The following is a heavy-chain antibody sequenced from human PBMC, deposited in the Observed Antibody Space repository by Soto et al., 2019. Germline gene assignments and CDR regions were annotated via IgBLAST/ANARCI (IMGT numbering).Heavy chain of an antibody. V-gene: IGHV4-4*02. J-gene: IGHJ4*02. CDR2: ISHSGST. CDR1: GYSINISDW. CDR3: PASHFWSGTWNDRRLEH. Sequence: PSSTXSLTCSFCGYSINISDWWNCVRQPPGKGLDWIGQISHSGSTNYNPSLTSRVTISVEKSKKHFSLKLTSVTAADTAVYYCPASHFWSGTWNDRRLEHWGKGTL. D-gene: IGHD3-3*02.